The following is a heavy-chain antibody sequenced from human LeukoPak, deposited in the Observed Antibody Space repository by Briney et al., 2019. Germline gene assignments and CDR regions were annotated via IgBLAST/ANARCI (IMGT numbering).Heavy chain of an antibody. CDR3: ARNDGWYWAFDI. Sequence: ASVKVSCKASGYTFTGYYMHWVRQAPGPGVEWMEWINPNSGGTNYAQKFQGRVNMTRDTSISTAYMELSRLRSDDTAVYYCARNDGWYWAFDIWGQGTMVTVSS. V-gene: IGHV1-2*02. CDR2: INPNSGGT. D-gene: IGHD1-1*01. J-gene: IGHJ3*02. CDR1: GYTFTGYY.